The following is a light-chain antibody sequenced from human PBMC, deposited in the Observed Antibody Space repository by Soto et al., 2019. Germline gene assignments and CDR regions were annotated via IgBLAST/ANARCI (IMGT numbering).Light chain of an antibody. CDR2: GAS. Sequence: EIVMTQSPATLSLSPGERAALSFRASQGISSELAWYQQKPGQPPRLLIYGASTRATGVPARFTGSVSGSDFTLTISGLQSEDFAVYYCQQGHNWPLTFGQGTRLEI. J-gene: IGKJ2*01. CDR1: QGISSE. CDR3: QQGHNWPLT. V-gene: IGKV3-15*01.